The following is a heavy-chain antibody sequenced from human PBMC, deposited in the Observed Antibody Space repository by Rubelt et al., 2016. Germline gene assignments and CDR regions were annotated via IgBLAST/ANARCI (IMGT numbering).Heavy chain of an antibody. CDR1: GYTFPSYA. J-gene: IGHJ4*02. CDR2: RHAGNGNT. V-gene: IGHV1-3*01. D-gene: IGHD1-26*01. CDR3: ARDIYSGSYYGY. Sequence: QVQLVQSGAEVKKPGASVTVSCKASGYTFPSYAMHWVRPAPGQRLEWLGWRHAGNGNTKYSRKFQGRVTITRDTSASTAYMELSSLRSEDTAVYYCARDIYSGSYYGYWGQGTLVTVSS.